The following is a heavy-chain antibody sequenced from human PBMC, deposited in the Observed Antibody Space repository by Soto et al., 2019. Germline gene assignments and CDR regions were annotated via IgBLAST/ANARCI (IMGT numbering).Heavy chain of an antibody. Sequence: GWSLRLSCAASGFTFSSYEMNWVRQAPGKGLEWVSYISSSGSTIYYADSVKGRFTISRDNAKNSLYLQMNSLRAEDTAVYYCARGTVVGAYHYYGMDVWGQGTTVTASS. CDR1: GFTFSSYE. J-gene: IGHJ6*02. V-gene: IGHV3-48*03. D-gene: IGHD1-26*01. CDR3: ARGTVVGAYHYYGMDV. CDR2: ISSSGSTI.